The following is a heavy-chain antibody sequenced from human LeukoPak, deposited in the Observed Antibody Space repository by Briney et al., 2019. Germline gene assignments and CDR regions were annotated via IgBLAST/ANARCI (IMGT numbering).Heavy chain of an antibody. CDR3: AKDARRTSGWYFFDY. Sequence: GGSLRLSCAASGFAFSSQAMGWVRQAPGTGLEWVSVISDSGSITYYADSVKGRFTISRDNSKNTLFLQMNSLRAEDTAVYYCAKDARRTSGWYFFDYWGQGSLVTVSS. CDR1: GFAFSSQA. J-gene: IGHJ4*02. CDR2: ISDSGSIT. D-gene: IGHD6-19*01. V-gene: IGHV3-23*01.